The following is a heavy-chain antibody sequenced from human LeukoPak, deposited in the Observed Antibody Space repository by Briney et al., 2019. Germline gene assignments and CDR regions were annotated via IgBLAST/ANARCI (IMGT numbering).Heavy chain of an antibody. Sequence: PSQTLSLTCTVSGGSISSGDYYWSWIRQPPGKGLEWIGYIYYSGSTYYNPSLKSRVTISVDTSKNQFSLKLSSVTAADTAVYYCARYQLLSQGAFDIWGQGTMVTVSS. D-gene: IGHD2-2*01. CDR3: ARYQLLSQGAFDI. CDR2: IYYSGST. J-gene: IGHJ3*02. CDR1: GGSISSGDYY. V-gene: IGHV4-30-4*01.